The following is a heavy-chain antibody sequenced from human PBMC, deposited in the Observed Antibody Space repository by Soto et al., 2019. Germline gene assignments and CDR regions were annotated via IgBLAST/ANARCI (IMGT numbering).Heavy chain of an antibody. Sequence: GASVKVSCKASGYRFTSYGISWVRQAPGQGLEWLGWISAYDDNTKYAQTLQGRVSMSTDTSTNTAYMELRSLRSDDTAVYYCARGLVGNLWFGEFSGVDVWGQGTTVTVSS. D-gene: IGHD3-10*01. CDR3: ARGLVGNLWFGEFSGVDV. J-gene: IGHJ6*02. CDR1: GYRFTSYG. V-gene: IGHV1-18*01. CDR2: ISAYDDNT.